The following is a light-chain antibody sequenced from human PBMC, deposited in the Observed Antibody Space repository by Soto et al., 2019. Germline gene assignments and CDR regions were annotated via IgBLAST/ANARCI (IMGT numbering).Light chain of an antibody. Sequence: QSALTQPASVSGSPGQSITISCTGTSSDVGSHNLVSWYQQHPGQAPKLMIYEVSKRPLGVSARFSASKSGNPASLTIPGLQAEDEADYYCCSYGGSRAVFGGGTQLTVL. J-gene: IGLJ7*01. CDR2: EVS. CDR3: CSYGGSRAV. V-gene: IGLV2-23*02. CDR1: SSDVGSHNL.